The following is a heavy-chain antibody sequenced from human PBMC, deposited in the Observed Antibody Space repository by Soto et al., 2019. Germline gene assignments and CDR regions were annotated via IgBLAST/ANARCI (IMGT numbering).Heavy chain of an antibody. J-gene: IGHJ6*01. V-gene: IGHV1-69*13. CDR3: ARERPAPDNSPMHV. CDR2: IIPIFGTA. Sequence: ASVKVSCKASGCTFSSYAISWVRQAPGQGLEWMGGIIPIFGTANYAQKFQGRVTITADESTSTAYMELSSLRSEDTAVYYCARERPAPDNSPMHVLGQGTTVNVSS. CDR1: GCTFSSYA. D-gene: IGHD1-1*01.